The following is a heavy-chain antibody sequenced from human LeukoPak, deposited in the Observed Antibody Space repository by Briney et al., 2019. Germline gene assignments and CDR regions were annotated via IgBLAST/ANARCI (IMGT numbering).Heavy chain of an antibody. Sequence: GGSLRLSCAASGFTFSSYWMHWVRQAPGKVLMWVSRINSDGSSTSYADSVKGRFTISRDNAKNTLYLQMNSLRVEDTAVYYCARSIGNSDDWGQGTLVTVSS. J-gene: IGHJ4*02. V-gene: IGHV3-74*01. CDR3: ARSIGNSDD. CDR1: GFTFSSYW. CDR2: INSDGSST. D-gene: IGHD4-23*01.